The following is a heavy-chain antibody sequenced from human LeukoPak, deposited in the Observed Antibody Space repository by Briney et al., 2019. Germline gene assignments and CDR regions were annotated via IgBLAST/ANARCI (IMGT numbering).Heavy chain of an antibody. J-gene: IGHJ4*02. Sequence: ASVKVSCTASGYTFTTYPMRWVRQAPGQRLEWMGWINAGNGNTKYSQKFQGRVTITRDASASTAYMELSSLRSDDTAVYYCARGNPPKYFYDSGSFYFNYWGQGTLVTVSS. CDR1: GYTFTTYP. CDR3: ARGNPPKYFYDSGSFYFNY. CDR2: INAGNGNT. D-gene: IGHD3-10*01. V-gene: IGHV1-3*01.